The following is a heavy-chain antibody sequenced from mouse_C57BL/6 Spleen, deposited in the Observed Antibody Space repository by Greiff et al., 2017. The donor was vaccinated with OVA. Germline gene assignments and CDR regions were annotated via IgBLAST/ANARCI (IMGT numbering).Heavy chain of an antibody. CDR2: INPNNGGT. D-gene: IGHD2-9*01. Sequence: EVQLQQSGPELVKPGASVKMSCKASGYTFTDYNMHWVKQSHGKSLEWIGYINPNNGGTSYNQKFQGKATLTVNTSSRTAYMKLRSLTSEDSAVYYCARSPYYGYDGWFADWGQGTLVTVSA. V-gene: IGHV1-22*01. CDR3: ARSPYYGYDGWFAD. CDR1: GYTFTDYN. J-gene: IGHJ3*01.